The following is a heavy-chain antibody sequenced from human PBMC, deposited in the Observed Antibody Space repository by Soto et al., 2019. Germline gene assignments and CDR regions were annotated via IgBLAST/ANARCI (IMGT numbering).Heavy chain of an antibody. CDR2: IKQDGSEK. V-gene: IGHV3-7*01. CDR1: GFTFSSYW. Sequence: PWGSLRLSCGASGFTFSSYWMSWVRQAPGKGLEWVANIKQDGSEKYYVDSVKGRFTISRDNAKNSLNLQMNSLRAEDTAVYYCARVTDYYESSGYFDYWGQGTLVTVSS. J-gene: IGHJ4*02. D-gene: IGHD3-22*01. CDR3: ARVTDYYESSGYFDY.